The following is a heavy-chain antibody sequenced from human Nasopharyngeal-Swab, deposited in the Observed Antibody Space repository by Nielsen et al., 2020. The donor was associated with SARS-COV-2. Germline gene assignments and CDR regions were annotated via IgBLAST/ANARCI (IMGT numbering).Heavy chain of an antibody. CDR1: GSTFSSYW. CDR2: INSDGSST. CDR3: ARDRIGVGMDV. V-gene: IGHV3-74*01. D-gene: IGHD2-15*01. Sequence: GGSPRLSCAASGSTFSSYWMHWVRQAPGKGLVWVSRINSDGSSTSYADSVKGRFTISRDNAKNTLYLQMNSLRAEDTAVYYCARDRIGVGMDVWGQGTTVTVSS. J-gene: IGHJ6*02.